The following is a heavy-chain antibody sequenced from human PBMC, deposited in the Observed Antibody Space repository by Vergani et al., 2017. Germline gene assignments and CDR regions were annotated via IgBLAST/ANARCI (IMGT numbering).Heavy chain of an antibody. CDR2: ISYDGSNK. V-gene: IGHV3-30*18. D-gene: IGHD3-10*01. Sequence: QVQLVESGGGVVQPGRSLRLSCAASGFTFSSYGMHWVRQAPGKGLEWVAVISYDGSNKYYADSVKGRFTISRDNSKNTLYLQMNSLRAEDTAVYYCAKTNGRGGAGHDYYYGMDVWGQGTMVTVSS. CDR1: GFTFSSYG. CDR3: AKTNGRGGAGHDYYYGMDV. J-gene: IGHJ6*02.